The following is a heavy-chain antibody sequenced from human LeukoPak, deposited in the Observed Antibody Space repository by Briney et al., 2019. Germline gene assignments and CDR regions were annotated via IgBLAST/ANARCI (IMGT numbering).Heavy chain of an antibody. CDR3: ARHPQYSSSWYLFGNRGGNNWFDP. J-gene: IGHJ5*02. Sequence: SETLSLTCTVSGGSISSSSYYWGWIRQPPGKGLEWIGSVYYSGSTYYNPSLKSRVTISVDTSKNQFSLKLSSVTAADTAVYYCARHPQYSSSWYLFGNRGGNNWFDPWGQGTLVTVSS. D-gene: IGHD6-13*01. CDR1: GGSISSSSYY. CDR2: VYYSGST. V-gene: IGHV4-39*01.